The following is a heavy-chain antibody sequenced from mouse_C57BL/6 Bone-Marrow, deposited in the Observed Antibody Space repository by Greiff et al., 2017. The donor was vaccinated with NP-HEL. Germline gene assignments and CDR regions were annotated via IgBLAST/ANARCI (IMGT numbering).Heavy chain of an antibody. Sequence: EVQVVESGEGLVKPGGSLKLSCAASGFTFSSYAMSWVRQTPEKRLEWVAYISSGGDYIYYADTVKGRFTISRDNARNTLYLQMSSLKSEDTAMYYCTRVLITTVVVPYAMDYWGQGTSVTVSS. CDR2: ISSGGDYI. V-gene: IGHV5-9-1*02. J-gene: IGHJ4*01. D-gene: IGHD1-1*01. CDR1: GFTFSSYA. CDR3: TRVLITTVVVPYAMDY.